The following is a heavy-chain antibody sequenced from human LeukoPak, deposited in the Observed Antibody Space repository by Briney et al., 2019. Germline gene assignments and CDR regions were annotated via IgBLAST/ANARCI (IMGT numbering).Heavy chain of an antibody. CDR1: GFTFSSYA. CDR3: ARDRLHYGEYEKTLDY. V-gene: IGHV3-48*01. Sequence: GGSLRLSCAASGFTFSSYAMHWVRQAPGKGLEWVSYITFTSSTIHYADSVKGRFTISRDNAKSSLYLQMNSLRADDTAVYYCARDRLHYGEYEKTLDYWGQGTLVTVSS. J-gene: IGHJ4*02. CDR2: ITFTSSTI. D-gene: IGHD4-17*01.